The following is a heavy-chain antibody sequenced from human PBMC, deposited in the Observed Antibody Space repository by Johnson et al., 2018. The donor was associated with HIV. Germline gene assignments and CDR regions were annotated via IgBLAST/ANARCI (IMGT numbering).Heavy chain of an antibody. V-gene: IGHV3-53*01. CDR1: GFTVSSNY. J-gene: IGHJ3*02. Sequence: VQLVESGGGLVQPGGSLRLSCAVSGFTVSSNYMSWVRQAPGKGLEWGSVIYTDGSTYYTDSVQGRFTISRDNSKNTLFLQMNSLRAEDTGVYYCATADRDAFDIWGQGTMVIVSS. CDR3: ATADRDAFDI. CDR2: IYTDGST.